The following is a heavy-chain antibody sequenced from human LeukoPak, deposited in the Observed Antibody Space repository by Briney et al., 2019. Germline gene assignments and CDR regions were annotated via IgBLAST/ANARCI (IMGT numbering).Heavy chain of an antibody. J-gene: IGHJ5*02. CDR3: ARHAKEIVVAPRWWFDP. D-gene: IGHD3-22*01. CDR2: IYPGYSDT. CDR1: GYSFTSYW. Sequence: GESLKISCKGSGYSFTSYWIGWVRQMPGKGLEWMGIIYPGYSDTRYSPSFQGQVTISADKSISTAYLQWSSLKASDTAMYYCARHAKEIVVAPRWWFDPWGQGTLVTVSS. V-gene: IGHV5-51*01.